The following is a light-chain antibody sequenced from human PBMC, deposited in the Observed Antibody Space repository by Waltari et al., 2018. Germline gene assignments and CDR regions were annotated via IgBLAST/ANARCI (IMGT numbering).Light chain of an antibody. Sequence: QTVVTQEPSVTVSPGGTVTLTCASRPGAVTSGFYPTWFQQKPGQAPRALIYSINQRHSWTPARFSGSLLGGKAALTLSGVQPEDEAVYYCLLYYGALDWIFGGGTNLTVL. CDR1: PGAVTSGFY. V-gene: IGLV7-43*01. J-gene: IGLJ2*01. CDR3: LLYYGALDWI. CDR2: SIN.